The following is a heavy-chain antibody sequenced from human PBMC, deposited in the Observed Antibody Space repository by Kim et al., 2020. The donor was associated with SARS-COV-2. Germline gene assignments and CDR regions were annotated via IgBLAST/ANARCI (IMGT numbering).Heavy chain of an antibody. J-gene: IGHJ4*02. Sequence: SETLSLTCAVYGGSFSGYYWSWIRQPPGKGLEWIGEINHSGSTNYNPSLKSRVTISVDTSKNQFSLKLSSVTAADTAVYYCARLHGVRSARRYDYWGQGT. CDR3: ARLHGVRSARRYDY. D-gene: IGHD3-3*01. CDR2: INHSGST. V-gene: IGHV4-34*01. CDR1: GGSFSGYY.